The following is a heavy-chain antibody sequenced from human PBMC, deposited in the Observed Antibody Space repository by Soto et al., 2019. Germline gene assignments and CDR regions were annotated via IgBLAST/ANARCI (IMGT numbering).Heavy chain of an antibody. CDR3: GRDGAVAGSNFDY. CDR2: ISRSHSDI. D-gene: IGHD6-19*01. Sequence: GGSLRLSCSASGFSISNFGVFWVRQAPGRGLEWISFISRSHSDIYYADSVKGRFTISRDNAKNSMFLQMNSLRDEDRAVYYCGRDGAVAGSNFDYWGQGTLVTVSS. CDR1: GFSISNFG. J-gene: IGHJ4*02. V-gene: IGHV3-21*05.